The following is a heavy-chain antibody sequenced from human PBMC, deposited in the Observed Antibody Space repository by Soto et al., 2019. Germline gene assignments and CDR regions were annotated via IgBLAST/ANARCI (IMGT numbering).Heavy chain of an antibody. CDR1: GFPFGSHA. Sequence: GGSLRLSCAASGFPFGSHAMSWVRQAPGKGLEWVSLVSGNGGTTNYADSVKGRFTISRDNSQKTLYLQMNNLRAEDTAIYYCAKGKAHTLFGVDTLFDYWGQGTLVTVSS. CDR3: AKGKAHTLFGVDTLFDY. J-gene: IGHJ4*02. CDR2: VSGNGGTT. V-gene: IGHV3-23*01. D-gene: IGHD3-3*01.